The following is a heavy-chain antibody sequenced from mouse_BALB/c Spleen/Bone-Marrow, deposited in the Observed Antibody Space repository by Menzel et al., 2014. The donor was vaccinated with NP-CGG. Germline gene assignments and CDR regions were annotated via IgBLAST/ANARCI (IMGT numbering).Heavy chain of an antibody. CDR3: ARHDGYFDY. CDR2: IYYSGGS. CDR1: GYSITSGYS. Sequence: EVQLQQSGPDLVKPSQSLSLTCTVTGYSITSGYSWHLIRQFPGNKLEWMGFIYYSGGSNHNPSLKRRVSISRDASKNQFFLQLNSVTSEDAATYYCARHDGYFDYWGQGPTLTVSS. V-gene: IGHV3-1*02. J-gene: IGHJ2*01. D-gene: IGHD2-3*01.